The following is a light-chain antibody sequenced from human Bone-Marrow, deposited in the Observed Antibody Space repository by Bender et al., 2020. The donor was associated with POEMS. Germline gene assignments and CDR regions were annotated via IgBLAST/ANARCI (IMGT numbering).Light chain of an antibody. V-gene: IGLV2-14*01. CDR1: SSDVGGYKY. CDR3: NSYTTSSTQV. J-gene: IGLJ3*02. CDR2: DVA. Sequence: LTQPPSASGSPGQSITISCTGTSSDVGGYKYVAWYQQHPDKAPKLLIYDVAYRPPGVSNRFSGSKSGNTASLTISGLQAEDEADYYCNSYTTSSTQVFGGGTKLTVL.